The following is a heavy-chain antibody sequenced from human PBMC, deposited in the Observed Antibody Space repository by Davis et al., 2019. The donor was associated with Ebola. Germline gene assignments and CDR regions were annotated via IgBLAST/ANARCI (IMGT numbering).Heavy chain of an antibody. J-gene: IGHJ4*02. D-gene: IGHD6-19*01. CDR3: ARHPQWLVLGGFDY. V-gene: IGHV4-59*08. CDR1: GGSISNYY. CDR2: IYYSGST. Sequence: PSETLSPTCTVPGGSISNYYWSWIRQPPGKGLAWIGYIYYSGSTNYNPSLKSRVTISVDTSKNQFSLKLSSVTAADTAVYYCARHPQWLVLGGFDYWGQGTLVTVSS.